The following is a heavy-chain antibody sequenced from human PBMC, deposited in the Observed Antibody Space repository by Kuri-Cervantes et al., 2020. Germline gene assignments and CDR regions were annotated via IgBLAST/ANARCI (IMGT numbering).Heavy chain of an antibody. V-gene: IGHV3-30*18. CDR1: GFTFSSYG. Sequence: GESLKISCAASGFTFSSYGMHWVRQAPGKGLEWVAVISYDGSNKYYADSVKGRFTISRDNSKSTVYLQMNSLRAEDTAVYYCANDRGGSAWGQGTLVTVSS. J-gene: IGHJ5*02. CDR2: ISYDGSNK. D-gene: IGHD3-10*01. CDR3: ANDRGGSA.